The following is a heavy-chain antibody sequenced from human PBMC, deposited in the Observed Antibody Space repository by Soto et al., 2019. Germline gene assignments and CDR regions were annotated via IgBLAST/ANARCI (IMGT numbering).Heavy chain of an antibody. D-gene: IGHD3-22*01. CDR2: INAGNGNT. V-gene: IGHV1-3*01. J-gene: IGHJ3*02. CDR1: GYTLTSYA. CDR3: ARAVLYYYDNRAAYDI. Sequence: ASGKVSCKAFGYTLTSYAMHWVRQAPGQRLEWMGWINAGNGNTKYSQKFQGRVTITRDTSASTAYMELSSLRSEDTAVYYCARAVLYYYDNRAAYDIWGQGTMVTVSS.